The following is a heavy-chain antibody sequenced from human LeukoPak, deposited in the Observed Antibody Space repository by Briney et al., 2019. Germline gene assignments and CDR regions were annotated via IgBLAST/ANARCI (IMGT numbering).Heavy chain of an antibody. CDR2: ISSSGSTI. D-gene: IGHD3-10*02. J-gene: IGHJ6*04. CDR3: AELGITMIGGV. Sequence: PGGSLRLSCAASGFTFSSYEMNWVRQAPWKGLEWVSYISSSGSTIYYAASVKGRFTISIDNGKNSLYLQMNSLRAEDTAVYYCAELGITMIGGVWGKGTTVTISS. V-gene: IGHV3-48*03. CDR1: GFTFSSYE.